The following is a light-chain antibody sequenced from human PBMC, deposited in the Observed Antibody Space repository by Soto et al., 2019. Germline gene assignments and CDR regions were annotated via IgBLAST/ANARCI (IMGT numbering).Light chain of an antibody. CDR1: QSINGW. Sequence: DIQMTQSPSTLSASVGDRVTITCRASQSINGWLAWYQQKPGKAPKLLVYDASNLQSGVPLRFSGTRSGTEFTLTITSLQPDDFATYYCQQYDRNPPWTFGQGTKVEI. CDR2: DAS. CDR3: QQYDRNPPWT. J-gene: IGKJ1*01. V-gene: IGKV1-5*01.